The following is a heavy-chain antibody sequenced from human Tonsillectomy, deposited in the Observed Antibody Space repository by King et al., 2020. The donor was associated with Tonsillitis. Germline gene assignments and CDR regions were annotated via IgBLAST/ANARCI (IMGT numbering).Heavy chain of an antibody. CDR2: IYHSGST. J-gene: IGHJ4*02. V-gene: IGHV4-38-2*01. CDR1: GYPINSGYY. CDR3: ARVSPQLELPPYYFDY. D-gene: IGHD3-10*01. Sequence: QLQESGPGLVKPSETLSLTCAVSGYPINSGYYWGWIRQPPGKGLEWIGSIYHSGSTYSNPSLKSRVTILVDTSKNQFSLSLTSVTAADTAVYYCARVSPQLELPPYYFDYWGQGTLVTVSS.